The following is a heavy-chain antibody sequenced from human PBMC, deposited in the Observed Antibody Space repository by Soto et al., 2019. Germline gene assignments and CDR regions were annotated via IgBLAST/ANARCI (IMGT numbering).Heavy chain of an antibody. V-gene: IGHV4-31*03. J-gene: IGHJ3*01. D-gene: IGHD3-22*01. CDR3: ARGLGYDSNGRFLAAFDV. Sequence: QVQLQESGPGLAKPSQTLSLTCTVSGASLSSGGYYWTWIRQVPGKALEWTGYIFHTGTTFYNPSLKSRVVMSIEKSDNQFSLNLRSVTAADTAVYYCARGLGYDSNGRFLAAFDVWGQGTMVTVSS. CDR2: IFHTGTT. CDR1: GASLSSGGYY.